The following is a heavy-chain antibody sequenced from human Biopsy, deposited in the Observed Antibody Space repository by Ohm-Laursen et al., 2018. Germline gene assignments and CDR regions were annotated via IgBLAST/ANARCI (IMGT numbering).Heavy chain of an antibody. Sequence: GTLSLTCGVSGFSISSGFRWAWIRQPPGKGLERIGFIYRTGTTTYNPSFKSRVAMAVDTSKNQFSLTLNSVTAADTAVYYCARMKGRGYFDYWGQGTLVIVSS. V-gene: IGHV4-38-2*01. CDR2: IYRTGTT. CDR3: ARMKGRGYFDY. CDR1: GFSISSGFR. J-gene: IGHJ4*02. D-gene: IGHD2-15*01.